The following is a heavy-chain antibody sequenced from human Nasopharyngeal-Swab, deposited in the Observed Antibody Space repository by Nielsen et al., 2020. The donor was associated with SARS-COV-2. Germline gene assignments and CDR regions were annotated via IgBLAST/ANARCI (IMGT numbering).Heavy chain of an antibody. CDR1: GYTFTSYG. CDR2: ISAYNGNT. J-gene: IGHJ4*02. CDR3: ARGRANYGSGSPWFDY. D-gene: IGHD3-10*01. V-gene: IGHV1-18*01. Sequence: ASVKVSCKASGYTFTSYGISWVRQAPGQGLEWMGRISAYNGNTNYAQKLQGRVTMTTDTSTSTAYMELRSLRSDDTAVYYCARGRANYGSGSPWFDYWGQGTLVTVSS.